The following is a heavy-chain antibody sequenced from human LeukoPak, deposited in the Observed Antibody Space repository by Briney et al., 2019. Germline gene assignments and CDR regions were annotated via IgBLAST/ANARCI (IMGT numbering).Heavy chain of an antibody. V-gene: IGHV1-24*01. CDR1: GYTLTELS. CDR2: FDPEDGET. Sequence: ASVKVSCKVSGYTLTELSMHWVRQAPGTGLEWMGGFDPEDGETIYAQKFQGRVTMTEDTSTDTAYMELSSLRSEDTAVYYCATTPRGGSYYFDYWGQGTLVTVSS. J-gene: IGHJ4*02. D-gene: IGHD1-26*01. CDR3: ATTPRGGSYYFDY.